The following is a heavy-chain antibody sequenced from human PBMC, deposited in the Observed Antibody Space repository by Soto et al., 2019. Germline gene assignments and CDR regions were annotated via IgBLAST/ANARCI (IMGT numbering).Heavy chain of an antibody. CDR2: IYYSGST. J-gene: IGHJ4*02. V-gene: IGHV4-59*08. D-gene: IGHD3-10*01. Sequence: SETLSLTCTVSGGSISSYYWSWIRQPPGKGLEWIGYIYYSGSTNYNPSLKSRVTISVDTSKNQFSLKLSSVTAADTAVYYCARTQDFGWFGAIDNWGQGTLVTVSS. CDR3: ARTQDFGWFGAIDN. CDR1: GGSISSYY.